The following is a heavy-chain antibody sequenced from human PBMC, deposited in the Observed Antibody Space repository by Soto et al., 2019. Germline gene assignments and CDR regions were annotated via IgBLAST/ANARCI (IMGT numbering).Heavy chain of an antibody. CDR3: ARGFKYDIWNSSDLNWFDS. Sequence: QVRLVQPGPEVKKPGSSVKVSCKASGDAFTTYTISWLRQAPGKGLEWMGRVIPILGLPNYAQNFRDRATLTADKSSSTAYMELRSLRSEDTAIYYCARGFKYDIWNSSDLNWFDSWGQGTRVTVSS. J-gene: IGHJ5*01. D-gene: IGHD3-3*01. CDR2: VIPILGLP. V-gene: IGHV1-69*02. CDR1: GDAFTTYT.